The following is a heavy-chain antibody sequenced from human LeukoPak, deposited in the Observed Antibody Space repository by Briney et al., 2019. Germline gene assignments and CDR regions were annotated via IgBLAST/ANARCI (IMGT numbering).Heavy chain of an antibody. D-gene: IGHD2/OR15-2a*01. CDR1: GYTSTGYY. J-gene: IGHJ6*02. Sequence: ASVKVSCKASGYTSTGYYMHWVRQAPGQGLEWMGWINPNSGGTNYAQKFQGRVTMTRDTSISTAYMELSRLRSDDTAVYYCAREVISLLGYGMDVWGQGTTVTVSS. CDR2: INPNSGGT. CDR3: AREVISLLGYGMDV. V-gene: IGHV1-2*02.